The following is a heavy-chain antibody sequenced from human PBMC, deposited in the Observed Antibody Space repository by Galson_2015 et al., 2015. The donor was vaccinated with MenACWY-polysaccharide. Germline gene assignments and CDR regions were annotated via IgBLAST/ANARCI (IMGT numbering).Heavy chain of an antibody. D-gene: IGHD1-26*01. J-gene: IGHJ3*02. CDR2: ISTAGVTI. V-gene: IGHV3-48*03. CDR1: GFTFSNYQ. Sequence: SLRLSCAASGFTFSNYQMNWVRQAPGKGLEWISYISTAGVTIYYADSVRGRFTISRDNAKNSLYLQMNSLRAEDTAAYFCARDRGSYDALDMWGQGTMVAVSS. CDR3: ARDRGSYDALDM.